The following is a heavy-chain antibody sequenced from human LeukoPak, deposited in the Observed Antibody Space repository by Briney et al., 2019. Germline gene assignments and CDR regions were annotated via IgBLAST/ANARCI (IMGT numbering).Heavy chain of an antibody. Sequence: GGSLRLSCAASRFTFADYAMHWVRPAPGKGVEWVSLLSWDGGRPYYADSVKGRFTISRENSKNTLYLQMNSVRAEDAAPYYCAKDHYYYGSGPAGVFDYWGQGTLVTVSS. CDR1: RFTFADYA. J-gene: IGHJ4*02. V-gene: IGHV3-43D*03. D-gene: IGHD3-10*01. CDR2: LSWDGGRP. CDR3: AKDHYYYGSGPAGVFDY.